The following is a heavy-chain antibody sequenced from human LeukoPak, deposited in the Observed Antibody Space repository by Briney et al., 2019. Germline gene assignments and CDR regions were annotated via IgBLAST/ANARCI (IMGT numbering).Heavy chain of an antibody. D-gene: IGHD2/OR15-2a*01. CDR3: ARHVNYYYYYMDV. J-gene: IGHJ6*03. Sequence: STYWMSWVRQPPGKGLEWIGSIYYSGSTYYNPSLKSRVTISVDTSKNQFSLKLSSVTAADTAVYYCARHVNYYYYYMDVWGKGTTVTVSS. V-gene: IGHV4-39*01. CDR1: STYW. CDR2: IYYSGST.